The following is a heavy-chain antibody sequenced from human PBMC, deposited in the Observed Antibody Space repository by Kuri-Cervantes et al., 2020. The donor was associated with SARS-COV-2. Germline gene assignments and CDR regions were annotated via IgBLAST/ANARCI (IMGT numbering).Heavy chain of an antibody. V-gene: IGHV3-30*18. CDR1: GFNFSTTD. D-gene: IGHD2-8*01. J-gene: IGHJ4*02. CDR3: AKDRFGVHDF. Sequence: GGSLRLSCTASGFNFSTTDMHWVRQTPGKGLEWVAVISYDGKKKKCVASGKGRFTISRDNSQNTLYLQVKSLKSEDTAIYYCAKDRFGVHDFWGQGTLVTVSS. CDR2: ISYDGKKK.